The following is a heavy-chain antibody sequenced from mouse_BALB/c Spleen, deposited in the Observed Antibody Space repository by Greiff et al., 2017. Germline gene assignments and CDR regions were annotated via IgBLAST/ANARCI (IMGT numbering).Heavy chain of an antibody. CDR2: ISSGSSTI. D-gene: IGHD1-3*01. CDR3: ARAWEWSFDV. Sequence: EVKLMESGGGLVQPGGSRKLSCAASGFTFSSFGMHWVRQAPEKGLEWVAYISSGSSTIYYADTVKGRFTISRDNPKNTLFLQMTSLRSEDTAMCDCARAWEWSFDVWGAGTTVTVSS. V-gene: IGHV5-17*02. CDR1: GFTFSSFG. J-gene: IGHJ1*01.